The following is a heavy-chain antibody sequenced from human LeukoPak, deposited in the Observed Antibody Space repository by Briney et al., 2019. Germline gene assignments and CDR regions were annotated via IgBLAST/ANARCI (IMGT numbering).Heavy chain of an antibody. CDR2: INHSGST. CDR3: ARWGYSNYEYYYGMDV. CDR1: GGSFSGYY. D-gene: IGHD4-11*01. V-gene: IGHV4-34*01. Sequence: SETLCLTCAVYGGSFSGYYWSWIRQPPGKGLEWIGEINHSGSTNYNPSLKSRVTISVDTSKNQFSLKLSSVTAADTAVYYCARWGYSNYEYYYGMDVWGQGTTVTVSS. J-gene: IGHJ6*02.